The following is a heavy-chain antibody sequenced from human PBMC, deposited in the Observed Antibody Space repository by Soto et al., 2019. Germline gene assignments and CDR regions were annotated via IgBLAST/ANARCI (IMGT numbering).Heavy chain of an antibody. D-gene: IGHD3-22*01. CDR1: GYTFTSYG. Sequence: ASVKVSCKASGYTFTSYGISWVRQAPGQWLEWMGWISAYNGNTNYAQKLQGRVTMTTDTSTSTAYMELRSLRSDDTAVYYCARETYYYDSSGYHIPFDYWGQGTLVTVSS. CDR2: ISAYNGNT. CDR3: ARETYYYDSSGYHIPFDY. J-gene: IGHJ4*02. V-gene: IGHV1-18*01.